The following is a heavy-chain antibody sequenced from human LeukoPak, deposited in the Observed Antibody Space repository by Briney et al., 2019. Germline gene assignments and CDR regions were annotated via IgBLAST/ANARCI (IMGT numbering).Heavy chain of an antibody. CDR2: IYHSGST. V-gene: IGHV4-31*03. Sequence: SETLSLTCTVSGGSISRGGYYWSWIRQHTGTGLEWIGYIYHSGSTYYNPSLKSRVTISVDTSKNQFSLKLSSVTAADTAVYYCARVVVVAATDYGMDVWGKGTTVTVSS. CDR3: ARVVVVAATDYGMDV. J-gene: IGHJ6*04. CDR1: GGSISRGGYY. D-gene: IGHD2-15*01.